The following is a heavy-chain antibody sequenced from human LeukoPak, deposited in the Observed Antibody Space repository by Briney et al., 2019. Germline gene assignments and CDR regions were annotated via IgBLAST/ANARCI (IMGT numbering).Heavy chain of an antibody. D-gene: IGHD3-22*01. CDR3: AKDWGVVVVHYYFDY. CDR2: ISGSGGST. Sequence: GRSLRLSCAASGFTFSSYAMSWVRQAPGKGLEWVSAISGSGGSTYYADSVKGRFTISRDNSKNTLYLQMNSLRAEDTAVYYCAKDWGVVVVHYYFDYWGQGTLVTVSS. J-gene: IGHJ4*02. CDR1: GFTFSSYA. V-gene: IGHV3-23*01.